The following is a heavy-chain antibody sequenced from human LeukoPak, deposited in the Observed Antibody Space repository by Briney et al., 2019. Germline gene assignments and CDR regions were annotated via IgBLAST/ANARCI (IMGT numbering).Heavy chain of an antibody. V-gene: IGHV4-61*02. CDR3: AREWYPDY. CDR1: GGSISSGSYF. CDR2: IYTTGST. D-gene: IGHD2-15*01. J-gene: IGHJ4*02. Sequence: SETLSLTCTVSGGSISSGSYFWSWIRQPAGKELEWIGRIYTTGSTNYSPSLKSRVTISADTSKNQFSLKLSSVTAADTAVYYCAREWYPDYWGQGTLVTVSS.